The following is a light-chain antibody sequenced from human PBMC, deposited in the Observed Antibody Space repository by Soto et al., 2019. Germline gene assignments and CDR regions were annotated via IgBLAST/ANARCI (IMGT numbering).Light chain of an antibody. J-gene: IGKJ4*01. V-gene: IGKV1-5*01. CDR2: DAS. Sequence: DIQMTQSPSTLSASVGDRVTITCRASQSISSWLAWYQQKPGKAPKLLIYDASSLESGVPSRFSGSGYGTEFNLTISSLQPDDSASYYCQKYNSYSTLRGGTRVDIK. CDR1: QSISSW. CDR3: QKYNSYST.